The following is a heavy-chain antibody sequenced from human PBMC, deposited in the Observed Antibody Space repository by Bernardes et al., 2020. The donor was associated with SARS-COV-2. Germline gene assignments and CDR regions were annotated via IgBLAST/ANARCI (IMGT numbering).Heavy chain of an antibody. CDR2: IRFDGSYK. D-gene: IGHD1-26*01. CDR3: ARDGSGSYYWYGMDV. Sequence: FLRPLFSTPGITFSNYGLELVRQAPGQGPEGVAGIRFDGSYKYYARLGKGRFTISRDNSKNTLYLQMNSLRAEDTAVYYCARDGSGSYYWYGMDVWGQGTTVTVSS. J-gene: IGHJ6*02. CDR1: GITFSNYG. V-gene: IGHV3-33*08.